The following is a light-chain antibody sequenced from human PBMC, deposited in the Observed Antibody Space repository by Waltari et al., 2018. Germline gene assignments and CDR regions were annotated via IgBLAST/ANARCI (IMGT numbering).Light chain of an antibody. V-gene: IGKV3-11*01. J-gene: IGKJ2*02. Sequence: EIMLTQSPATLSLSPGAGAPLACRASQTISTSLAWYQQKAGQAPRLLIYDASKRATGIPARFSGSGSGTDFTLTISSLEPEDFALYYCQQRTNWPRTFGQGTKLEIK. CDR1: QTISTS. CDR3: QQRTNWPRT. CDR2: DAS.